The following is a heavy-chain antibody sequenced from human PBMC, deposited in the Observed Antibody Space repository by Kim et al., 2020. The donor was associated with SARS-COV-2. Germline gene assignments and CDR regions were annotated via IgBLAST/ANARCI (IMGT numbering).Heavy chain of an antibody. CDR3: ASGYYYDSSGYKPH. CDR2: IWYDGSNK. D-gene: IGHD3-22*01. CDR1: GFTFSSYG. V-gene: IGHV3-33*01. Sequence: GGSLRLSCAASGFTFSSYGMHWVRQAPGKGLEWVAVIWYDGSNKYYADSVKGRFTISRDNSKNTLYLQMNSLRAEDTAVYYCASGYYYDSSGYKPHWGQGTLVTVSS. J-gene: IGHJ1*01.